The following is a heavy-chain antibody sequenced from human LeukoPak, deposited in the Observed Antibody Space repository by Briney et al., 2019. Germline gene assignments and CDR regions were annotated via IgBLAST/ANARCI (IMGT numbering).Heavy chain of an antibody. CDR1: GFTFSSSA. J-gene: IGHJ4*02. CDR2: ISYDRRNE. CDR3: ARGTYSSSWFLDY. V-gene: IGHV3-30*04. D-gene: IGHD6-13*01. Sequence: GGSLRLSCAASGFTFSSSAMHWVRQAPGKGLEWVAVISYDRRNEYYADSVKGRFTISRDNSKNTLYVQMNSLRAEDTAVYYCARGTYSSSWFLDYWGQGTLVTVSS.